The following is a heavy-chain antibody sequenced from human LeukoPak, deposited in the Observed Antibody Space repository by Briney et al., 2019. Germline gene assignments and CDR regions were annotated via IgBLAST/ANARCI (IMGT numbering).Heavy chain of an antibody. Sequence: GGSLRLSCAASGSTFSSYWMSWVRQAPGKGLEWVANIKQDGSEKCYVDSVKGRFTISRDNAKNSLYLQMNSLRAEDTAVYYCARRSGYYYYGMDVWGQGTTVTVSS. V-gene: IGHV3-7*01. CDR2: IKQDGSEK. D-gene: IGHD2-15*01. CDR1: GSTFSSYW. J-gene: IGHJ6*02. CDR3: ARRSGYYYYGMDV.